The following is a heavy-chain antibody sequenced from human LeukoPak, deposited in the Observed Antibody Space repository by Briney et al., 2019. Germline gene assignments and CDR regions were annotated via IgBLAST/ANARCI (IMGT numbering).Heavy chain of an antibody. CDR1: GFTFCSFS. Sequence: GGSLTLSCSASGFTFCSFSMMWLRQAPGKGLEWVSYISSSSSPIYYADSVQGRFTIPRDNAKNSLYLQMNSLRAEDTAVYFCARGIDYWGQGTLVTVSS. J-gene: IGHJ4*02. CDR3: ARGIDY. V-gene: IGHV3-48*01. CDR2: ISSSSSPI.